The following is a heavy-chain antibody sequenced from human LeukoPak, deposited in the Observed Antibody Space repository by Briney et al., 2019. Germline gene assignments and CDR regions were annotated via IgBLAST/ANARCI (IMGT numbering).Heavy chain of an antibody. Sequence: ASVTVSCKASGYTFTGYYMHWVRQAPGQGLEWMGWINPNSGGTNYAQKFQGRVTMTRDTSISTAYMELSRLRSDDTAVYYCARDSSSLGLFDPWGQGTLVTVSS. J-gene: IGHJ5*02. CDR2: INPNSGGT. V-gene: IGHV1-2*02. CDR3: ARDSSSLGLFDP. D-gene: IGHD6-13*01. CDR1: GYTFTGYY.